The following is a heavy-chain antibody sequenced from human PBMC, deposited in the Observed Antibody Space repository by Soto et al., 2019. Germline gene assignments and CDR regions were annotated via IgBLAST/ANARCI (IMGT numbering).Heavy chain of an antibody. J-gene: IGHJ4*02. CDR2: LYYRGNT. CDR3: ASTSYYDNTGRFDN. D-gene: IGHD3-22*01. V-gene: IGHV4-31*03. Sequence: SEALSLPCTVSVDSISSPDYYWTWILRRPGKGLEWIGYLYYRGNTYYNPSLKSRVTISSDTSKNQFSLKLSSVTAADTAVYYCASTSYYDNTGRFDNWGQGILVTVSS. CDR1: VDSISSPDYY.